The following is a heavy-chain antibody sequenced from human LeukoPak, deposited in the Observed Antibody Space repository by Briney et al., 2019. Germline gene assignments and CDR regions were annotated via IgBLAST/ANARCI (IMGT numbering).Heavy chain of an antibody. CDR2: INHSGST. CDR3: ARVLRVSHYYYGMDV. V-gene: IGHV4-34*01. J-gene: IGHJ6*02. Sequence: PSETLSLTCAVSGGSISSGGYSWSWIRQPPGKGLEWIGEINHSGSTNYNPSLKSRVTISVDTSKNQFSLKLSSVTAADTAVYYCARVLRVSHYYYGMDVWGQGTTVTVSS. D-gene: IGHD6-6*01. CDR1: GGSISSGGYS.